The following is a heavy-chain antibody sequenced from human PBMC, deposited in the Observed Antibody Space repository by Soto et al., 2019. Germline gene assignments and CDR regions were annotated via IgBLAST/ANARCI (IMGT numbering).Heavy chain of an antibody. CDR3: VRGSGTVDMPTTIFDN. CDR1: GFIFSNYW. D-gene: IGHD6-13*01. CDR2: IEKDGAIT. V-gene: IGHV3-74*03. J-gene: IGHJ4*02. Sequence: PGGSLRLSCAASGFIFSNYWMHWLRQDPVKGLVWASRIEKDGAITALADSVKGRFTISRDNAKNTLHLQMNSLKGEDTAVYYCVRGSGTVDMPTTIFDNWGQGTLVTVSS.